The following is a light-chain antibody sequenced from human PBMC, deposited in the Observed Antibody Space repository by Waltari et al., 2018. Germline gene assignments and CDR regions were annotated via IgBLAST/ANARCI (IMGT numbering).Light chain of an antibody. J-gene: IGKJ1*01. CDR3: QQYSSSSRT. CDR2: KAS. Sequence: DIQMTQSPSTLSASVGDRVTITCRARQSISNWLAWYQQKPGKAPNLLIYKASSLESGVPSRVSASGSGTEFTLTISSLQPDDFATYYCQQYSSSSRTFGQGTKVEIK. V-gene: IGKV1-5*03. CDR1: QSISNW.